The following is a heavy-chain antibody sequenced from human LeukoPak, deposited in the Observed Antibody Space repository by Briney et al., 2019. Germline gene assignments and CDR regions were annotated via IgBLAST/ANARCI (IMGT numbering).Heavy chain of an antibody. D-gene: IGHD3-9*01. CDR3: ARDRNDILTGPSYYMDV. CDR2: FDPEDGET. Sequence: ASVKVSCKVSGYTLTELSMHWVRQAPGKGLEWMGGFDPEDGETIYAQKFQGRVTMTRDTSTSTVYMELSSLRSEDTAVYYCARDRNDILTGPSYYMDVWGKGTTVTISS. V-gene: IGHV1-24*01. CDR1: GYTLTELS. J-gene: IGHJ6*03.